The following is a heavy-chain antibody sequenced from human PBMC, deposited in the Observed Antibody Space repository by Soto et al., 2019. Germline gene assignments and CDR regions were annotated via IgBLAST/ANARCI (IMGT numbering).Heavy chain of an antibody. D-gene: IGHD5-12*01. Sequence: GESLKISCQGSGYNFATHWIGWVRHKAGKGLEWMGIIFPGDAETRYSPSFQGHITVSADKSISIAYLRWSSLKASDTGMYYCATPGGFGMDVWGQGTTVTVSS. V-gene: IGHV5-51*01. J-gene: IGHJ6*02. CDR3: ATPGGFGMDV. CDR1: GYNFATHW. CDR2: IFPGDAET.